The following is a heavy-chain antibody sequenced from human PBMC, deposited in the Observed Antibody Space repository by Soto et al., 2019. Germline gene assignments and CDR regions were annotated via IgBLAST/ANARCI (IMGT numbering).Heavy chain of an antibody. CDR2: IYYSGST. J-gene: IGHJ5*02. CDR1: GCSISNYY. Sequence: PSETLSLTCTVSGCSISNYYWSWIRQPPGKGLEWIGYIYYSGSTRYNPSLKSRVTISVDTSKNQFSLKLSSVTAADTAVYYCARSVAGDLNWFDPWGQGTLVTVS. CDR3: ARSVAGDLNWFDP. D-gene: IGHD6-19*01. V-gene: IGHV4-59*08.